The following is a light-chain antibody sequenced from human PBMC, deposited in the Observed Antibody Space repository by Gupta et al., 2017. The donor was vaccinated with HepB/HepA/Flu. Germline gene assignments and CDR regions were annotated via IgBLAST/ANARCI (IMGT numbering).Light chain of an antibody. CDR1: SSNIGNNF. V-gene: IGLV1-51*01. CDR2: DNN. Sequence: QSVLTQPPSVSAAPGQKVTISCSGSSSNIGNNFVSWYQQRPGTAPKLLIYDNNKRPSGNPDRFSGSKSGTSATLGITGLQTGDEADDYCGAWDSSLSAGVFGTGTKVTVL. CDR3: GAWDSSLSAGV. J-gene: IGLJ1*01.